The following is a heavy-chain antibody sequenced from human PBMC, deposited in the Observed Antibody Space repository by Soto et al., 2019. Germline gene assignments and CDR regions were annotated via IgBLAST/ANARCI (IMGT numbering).Heavy chain of an antibody. Sequence: QVQLVQSGAEVKKPGASVKVSCKASGYTFSNYLLHWVRQAPGQRLEWMGWINAGNGNTKYSQRFQGRVTLTRDTSAITAYMELSSLGSENTALYYCASPSSCSGNFYWGQGTLVTVSS. CDR3: ASPSSCSGNFY. CDR1: GYTFSNYL. J-gene: IGHJ4*02. D-gene: IGHD3-10*02. V-gene: IGHV1-3*01. CDR2: INAGNGNT.